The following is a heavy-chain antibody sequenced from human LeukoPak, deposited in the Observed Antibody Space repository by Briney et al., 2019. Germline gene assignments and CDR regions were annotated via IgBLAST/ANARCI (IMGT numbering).Heavy chain of an antibody. D-gene: IGHD6-13*01. V-gene: IGHV4-4*02. CDR2: IYHSGST. CDR1: GGSISSSNW. CDR3: ARRSSSWDLHYYYYYYMDV. J-gene: IGHJ6*03. Sequence: SETLSLTCAVSGGSISSSNWWSWVRQPPGKGLEWIGEIYHSGSTNYNPSLKSRVTISVDTSKNQFSLKLSSVTAADTAVYYCARRSSSWDLHYYYYYYMDVWGKGTTVTVSS.